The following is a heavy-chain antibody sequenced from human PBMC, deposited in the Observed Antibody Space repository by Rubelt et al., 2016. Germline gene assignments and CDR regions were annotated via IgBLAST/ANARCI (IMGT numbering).Heavy chain of an antibody. D-gene: IGHD6-13*01. CDR1: GGSISSYY. Sequence: QVQLQESGPGLVKPSETLSLTCTVSGGSISSYYWSWIRQPPGKGLEWIGYIYYSGSTNYNPSLKSRVTISVDTSKNQFSLKLSSVTAADTAVYYCARVSASIAAAGIYYYYYMDVWGKGTTVTVSS. V-gene: IGHV4-59*01. CDR3: ARVSASIAAAGIYYYYYMDV. J-gene: IGHJ6*03. CDR2: IYYSGST.